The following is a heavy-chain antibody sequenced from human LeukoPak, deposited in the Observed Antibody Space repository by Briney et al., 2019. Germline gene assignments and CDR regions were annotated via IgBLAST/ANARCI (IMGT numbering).Heavy chain of an antibody. CDR1: GGSINNGGYY. V-gene: IGHV4-31*03. D-gene: IGHD5-24*01. CDR2: FYYSGSS. J-gene: IGHJ4*02. Sequence: SETLSLTCTVSGGSINNGGYYWSWIRQHPGKGLEWIGYFYYSGSSYYNPSLRSRVTISVDTSKIHFSLKLSSVAAADTAVYYCARNRDGYNSFDYWGQGTLVTVSS. CDR3: ARNRDGYNSFDY.